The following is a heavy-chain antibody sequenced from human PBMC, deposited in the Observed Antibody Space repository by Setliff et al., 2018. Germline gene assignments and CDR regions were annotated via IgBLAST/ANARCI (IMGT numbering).Heavy chain of an antibody. Sequence: GGSLRLSCAAFGFAFSNYEMIWVRQAPGKGLEGVSYISHSGSAIYYADSVKGRFTSSRDNAKNSLYLQMNSLRADDTAVYYCTRDYGFCSGGSCSYYGMDVWGQGTTVTVSS. CDR1: GFAFSNYE. J-gene: IGHJ6*02. V-gene: IGHV3-48*03. D-gene: IGHD2-15*01. CDR2: ISHSGSAI. CDR3: TRDYGFCSGGSCSYYGMDV.